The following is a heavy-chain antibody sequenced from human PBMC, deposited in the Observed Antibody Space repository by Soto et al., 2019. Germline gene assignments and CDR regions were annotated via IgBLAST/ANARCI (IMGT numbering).Heavy chain of an antibody. Sequence: ASVKVSCKASGYTFTSYAMHWVRQAPGQRLEWMGWINAGNGNTKYSQKFQGRVTITRDTSASTAYMELSSLRSEDTAVYYCARSIVVLTALADCGQGTLVPVSS. D-gene: IGHD2-21*02. CDR3: ARSIVVLTALAD. J-gene: IGHJ4*02. V-gene: IGHV1-3*01. CDR1: GYTFTSYA. CDR2: INAGNGNT.